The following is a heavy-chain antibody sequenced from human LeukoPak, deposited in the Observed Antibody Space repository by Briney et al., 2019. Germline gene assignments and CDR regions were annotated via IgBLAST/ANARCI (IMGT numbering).Heavy chain of an antibody. CDR2: IWYDGSNK. CDR3: ARERYYDSSGSMDY. J-gene: IGHJ4*02. CDR1: GFTFSIYG. V-gene: IGHV3-33*01. D-gene: IGHD3-22*01. Sequence: GGSLRLSCAASGFTFSIYGMHWVRQAPGKGLEWVALIWYDGSNKYYADSVKGRFTISRDNSKHTLYLQMNSLRAEDTAVYYCARERYYDSSGSMDYWGQGTLVTVSS.